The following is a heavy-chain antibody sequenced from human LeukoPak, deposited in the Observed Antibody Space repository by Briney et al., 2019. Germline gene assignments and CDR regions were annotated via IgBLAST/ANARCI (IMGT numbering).Heavy chain of an antibody. D-gene: IGHD2-2*02. J-gene: IGHJ4*02. CDR2: ISSSGSTI. V-gene: IGHV3-11*04. CDR3: ARGDLGYCSSTSCYKRYYFDY. CDR1: GFTFSDYY. Sequence: PGGSLRLSCAASGFTFSDYYMSWIRQAPGKGLEWVSYISSSGSTIYYADSVKGRFTISRDNAKNSLYLQMNSLRAEDTAAYYCARGDLGYCSSTSCYKRYYFDYWGQGTLVTASS.